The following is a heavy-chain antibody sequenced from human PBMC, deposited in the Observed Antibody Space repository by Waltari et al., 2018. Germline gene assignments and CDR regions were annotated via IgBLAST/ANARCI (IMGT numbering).Heavy chain of an antibody. V-gene: IGHV3-72*01. CDR1: GLPFSCHF. J-gene: IGHJ4*02. D-gene: IGHD3-3*02. Sequence: EVQLVESGGGLVQPGGSLGLSCAATGLPFSCHFRDVIRRDPVMDWSRQAPGKGLEWVARIRNKAESYSTEYAASMKGRFSISRDDSKNSVYLQMSSLKTEDTAVYYCTRDTFAAGDYWGQGTLVTVSS. CDR3: TRDTFAAGDY. CDR2: IRNKAESYST.